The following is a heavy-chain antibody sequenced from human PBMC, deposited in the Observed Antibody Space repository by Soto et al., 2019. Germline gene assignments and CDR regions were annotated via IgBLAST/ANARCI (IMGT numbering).Heavy chain of an antibody. CDR1: GGTFSSYA. J-gene: IGHJ6*02. CDR3: ARDNYDFWSGYSHYYYGMDV. CDR2: IIPIFGTA. V-gene: IGHV1-69*01. Sequence: QVQLVQSGAEVKKPGSSVKVSCKASGGTFSSYAISWVRQAPGQGLEWMGGIIPIFGTANYTQKFQGRVTITADESTSTAYMELSSLRSEDTAVYYCARDNYDFWSGYSHYYYGMDVWGQGTTVTVSS. D-gene: IGHD3-3*01.